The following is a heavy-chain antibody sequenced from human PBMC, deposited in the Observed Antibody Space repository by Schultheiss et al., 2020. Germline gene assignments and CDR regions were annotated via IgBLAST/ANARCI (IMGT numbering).Heavy chain of an antibody. CDR2: IYHSGST. V-gene: IGHV4-39*07. D-gene: IGHD6-19*01. CDR3: ARVEAYSSGGDY. Sequence: SETLSLTCTVSGGTISSGGYYWGWIRQPPGKGLEWIGEIYHSGSTNYNPSLKSRVTISVDTSKNQFSLKLSSVTAADTAVYYCARVEAYSSGGDYWGQGTLVTVSA. J-gene: IGHJ4*02. CDR1: GGTISSGGYY.